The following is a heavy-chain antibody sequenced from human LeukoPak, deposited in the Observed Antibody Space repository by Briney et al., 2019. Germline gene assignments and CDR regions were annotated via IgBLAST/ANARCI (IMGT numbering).Heavy chain of an antibody. CDR2: IKGDGSYK. J-gene: IGHJ4*02. CDR3: ATSADSSGND. Sequence: PGGSLRLSRAASGFTFSNYWMSWVRQAPGKGLEWVANIKGDGSYKYYVDSVKGRFTISRDNAKSSVYLQMNTLRAEDTAVYYCATSADSSGNDWGQGTLVTVSS. CDR1: GFTFSNYW. D-gene: IGHD3-22*01. V-gene: IGHV3-7*03.